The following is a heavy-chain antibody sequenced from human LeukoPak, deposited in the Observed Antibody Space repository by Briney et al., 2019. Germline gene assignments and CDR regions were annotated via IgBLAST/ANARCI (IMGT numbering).Heavy chain of an antibody. CDR3: ARQGAAGKYYYYMDV. D-gene: IGHD6-13*01. J-gene: IGHJ6*03. CDR2: IYPDDSNT. V-gene: IGHV5-51*01. CDR1: GYNFPIYW. Sequence: GASLKISCQGSGYNFPIYWIGWVRQMPGQGLEWMGIIYPDDSNTIYGPSFQGQVTISADKSINTAYLEWSSLKASDTAIYYCARQGAAGKYYYYMDVWGKGTTVTVSS.